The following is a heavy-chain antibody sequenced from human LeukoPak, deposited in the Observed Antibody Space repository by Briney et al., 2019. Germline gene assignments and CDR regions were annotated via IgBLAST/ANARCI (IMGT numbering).Heavy chain of an antibody. CDR2: IYTGGST. D-gene: IGHD3-22*01. J-gene: IGHJ3*02. CDR1: GFSFDDYD. V-gene: IGHV3-53*01. CDR3: ARDLGRYDSNQGPLDAFDI. Sequence: GGSLRLSCAASGFSFDDYDMSWVRQAPGRGLEWVSVIYTGGSTYYADSVKGRFTISRDNSKNTLYLQMNSLRAEDTAVYYCARDLGRYDSNQGPLDAFDIWGQGTMVTVSS.